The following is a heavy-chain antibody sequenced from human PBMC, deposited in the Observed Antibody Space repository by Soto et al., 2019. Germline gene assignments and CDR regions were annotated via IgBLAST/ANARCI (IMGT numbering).Heavy chain of an antibody. Sequence: SGPTLVNPTQTLTLTCTFSGFSLSTSGEGVGWIRQPPGKALEWLALIYWDDDKRYSPSLKSRLTITKDTSKNQVVLTMTNMDPVDTATYYCAHSITGTTDPTIRLYGMDVWGQGTTVTVS. CDR2: IYWDDDK. D-gene: IGHD1-7*01. J-gene: IGHJ6*02. CDR1: GFSLSTSGEG. CDR3: AHSITGTTDPTIRLYGMDV. V-gene: IGHV2-5*02.